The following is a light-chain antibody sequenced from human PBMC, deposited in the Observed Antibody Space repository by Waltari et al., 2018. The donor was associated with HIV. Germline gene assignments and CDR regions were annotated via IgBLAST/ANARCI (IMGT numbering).Light chain of an antibody. V-gene: IGLV1-51*01. J-gene: IGLJ2*01. Sequence: QSVLTQPPSVSAAPGQKVTISCSGSSSNIGNNYVSWSQQLPGTAPKLLIYDNNKRPSGIPDRFSGSKSGTSATLGITGLQTGDEADYYCGTWDSSLSAHVVFGGGTKLTVL. CDR3: GTWDSSLSAHVV. CDR2: DNN. CDR1: SSNIGNNY.